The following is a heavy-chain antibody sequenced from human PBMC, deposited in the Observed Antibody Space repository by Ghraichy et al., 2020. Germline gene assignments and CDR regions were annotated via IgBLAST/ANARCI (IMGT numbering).Heavy chain of an antibody. CDR3: ARAAYYYDSSGYYYGPNWFDP. J-gene: IGHJ5*02. CDR2: INHSGST. V-gene: IGHV4-34*01. CDR1: GGSFSGYY. D-gene: IGHD3-22*01. Sequence: SETLSLTCAVYGGSFSGYYWSWIRQPPGKGLEWIGEINHSGSTNYNPSLKSRVTISVDTSKNQFSLKLSSVTAADTAVYYCARAAYYYDSSGYYYGPNWFDPWGQGTLVTVSS.